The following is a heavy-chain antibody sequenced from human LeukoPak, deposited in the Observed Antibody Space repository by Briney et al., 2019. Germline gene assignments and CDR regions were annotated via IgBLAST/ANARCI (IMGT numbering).Heavy chain of an antibody. D-gene: IGHD3-9*01. CDR3: ARVCRYFDWLTDAFDI. J-gene: IGHJ3*02. CDR1: GFTFSSYA. V-gene: IGHV3-23*01. CDR2: ISGSGGST. Sequence: GGSLRLSCAASGFTFSSYAMSWVRQAPGKGLEWVSAISGSGGSTYYADSVKGRFTISRDNSKNTLYLQMNSLRAEDTAVYYCARVCRYFDWLTDAFDIWGQGTMVTVSS.